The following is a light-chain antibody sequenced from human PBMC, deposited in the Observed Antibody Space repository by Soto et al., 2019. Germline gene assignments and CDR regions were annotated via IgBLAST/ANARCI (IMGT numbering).Light chain of an antibody. CDR3: QQYNSWPWT. Sequence: EIVMTQSPATLSVSPGERATLSCRASQSVSSNLAWYQQKPGQAPRLLIYGASTRATGIPARFSGSGSGTEFTLTISSLQSEDFAVYYWQQYNSWPWTFGQGTKVEIQ. J-gene: IGKJ1*01. CDR1: QSVSSN. CDR2: GAS. V-gene: IGKV3-15*01.